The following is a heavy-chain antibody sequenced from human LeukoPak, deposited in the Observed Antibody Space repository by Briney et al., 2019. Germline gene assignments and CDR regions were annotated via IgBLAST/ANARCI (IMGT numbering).Heavy chain of an antibody. Sequence: GESLKISCKGSGYSFTSYWIGWVRQMPGKGLEWMGIIYPGDSDTRYSPSFQGQVTISADKSISTAYLQWSSLKASDTAMYYCARQPYKTVPVSLFDYWGQGTLVTVSS. D-gene: IGHD1-14*01. CDR3: ARQPYKTVPVSLFDY. V-gene: IGHV5-51*01. J-gene: IGHJ4*02. CDR1: GYSFTSYW. CDR2: IYPGDSDT.